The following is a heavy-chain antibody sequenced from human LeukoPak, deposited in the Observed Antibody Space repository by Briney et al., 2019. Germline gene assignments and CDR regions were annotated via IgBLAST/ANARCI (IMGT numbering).Heavy chain of an antibody. CDR3: TSHAAFDP. V-gene: IGHV3-15*01. CDR2: IKSKNVGGTT. J-gene: IGHJ5*02. CDR1: GFTFNNAW. Sequence: GGSLRLSCAASGFTFNNAWMNWVRQAPGKGLEWVGRIKSKNVGGTTDYAAPGKGRFTISRDDSKNTVYLQMTSLKIADTAVYYCTSHAAFDPWGQGTLVTVSS.